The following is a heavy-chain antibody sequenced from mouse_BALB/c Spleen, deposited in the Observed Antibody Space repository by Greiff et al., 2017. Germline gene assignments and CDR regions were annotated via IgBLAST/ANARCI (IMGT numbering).Heavy chain of an antibody. CDR3: ARDDYYGSSRGFAY. CDR1: GFTFSDYY. D-gene: IGHD1-1*01. CDR2: ISDGGSYT. J-gene: IGHJ2*01. V-gene: IGHV5-4*02. Sequence: EVMLVESGGGLVKPGGSLKLSCAASGFTFSDYYMYWVRQTPEKRLEWVATISDGGSYTYYPDSVKGRFTISRDNAKNNLYLQMSSLKSEDTAMYYCARDDYYGSSRGFAYWGQGTTLTVSS.